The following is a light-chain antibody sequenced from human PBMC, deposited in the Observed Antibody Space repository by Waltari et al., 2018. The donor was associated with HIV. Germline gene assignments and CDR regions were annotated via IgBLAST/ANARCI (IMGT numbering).Light chain of an antibody. V-gene: IGLV1-47*01. CDR3: AAWDDSLGGVI. Sequence: QSVLTQPPSASGTPGQRVTISCSGSTSNIGPEYVYWYHQLPGAAPRLLIYRDNQRPSGVPDRFSGSKSGTSASLAISGLRSEDESDYYCAAWDDSLGGVIFGGGTKLTVL. CDR2: RDN. J-gene: IGLJ2*01. CDR1: TSNIGPEY.